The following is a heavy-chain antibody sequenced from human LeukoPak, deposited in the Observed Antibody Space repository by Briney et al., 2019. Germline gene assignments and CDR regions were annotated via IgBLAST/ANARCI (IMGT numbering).Heavy chain of an antibody. J-gene: IGHJ4*02. CDR1: GFTFSSYS. D-gene: IGHD6-13*01. V-gene: IGHV3-21*01. CDR2: ISSSSSYV. Sequence: GGSLRLSCAASGFTFSSYSMNWVRQAPGKGLEWVSSISSSSSYVYYADSVKGRFTISRDNAKNSLYLQMNSLRAEDTAVYYCASTAAGTGYFDYWGQGTLVTVSS. CDR3: ASTAAGTGYFDY.